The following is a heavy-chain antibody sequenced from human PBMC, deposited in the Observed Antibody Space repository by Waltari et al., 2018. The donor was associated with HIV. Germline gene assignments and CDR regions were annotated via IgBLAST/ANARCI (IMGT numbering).Heavy chain of an antibody. CDR1: GFTFSSYW. J-gene: IGHJ3*02. V-gene: IGHV3-74*01. Sequence: EVQLVESGGGLVQPWGSLRLSRPASGFTFSSYWMHLGRLAPGKGLVWVLRTNSDGNSTNYADSVKGRFTISRDNAKNTLYLQMSSLRAEDTAVYYCARAADCSSSSCPRAFDIWGQGTMVTVSS. CDR2: TNSDGNST. CDR3: ARAADCSSSSCPRAFDI. D-gene: IGHD2-2*01.